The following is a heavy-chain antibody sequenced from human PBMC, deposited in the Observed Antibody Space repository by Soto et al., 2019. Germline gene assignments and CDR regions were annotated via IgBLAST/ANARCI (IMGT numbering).Heavy chain of an antibody. D-gene: IGHD4-17*01. Sequence: GASVKVSCKASGYTFTSYAMHWVRQAPGQRLEWMGWINAGNGNTKYSQKFQGRVTITRDTSASAAYMELSSLRSEDTAVYYCAMGTTTVTPVGDYFDYWGQGTLVTVSS. CDR2: INAGNGNT. J-gene: IGHJ4*02. CDR1: GYTFTSYA. V-gene: IGHV1-3*01. CDR3: AMGTTTVTPVGDYFDY.